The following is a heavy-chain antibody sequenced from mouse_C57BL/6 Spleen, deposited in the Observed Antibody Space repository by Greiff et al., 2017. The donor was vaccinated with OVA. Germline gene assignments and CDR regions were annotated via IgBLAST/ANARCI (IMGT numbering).Heavy chain of an antibody. CDR3: ARGNVYDGLYWFAY. CDR1: GYTFTSYW. CDR2: IDPSDSYT. Sequence: QVQLQQPGAELVMPGASVKLSCKASGYTFTSYWMHWVKQRPGQGLEWIGEIDPSDSYTNYNQKFKGKSTLTVDKSSSTAYMQLSSLTSEDSAVYYCARGNVYDGLYWFAYWGQGTLVTVSA. V-gene: IGHV1-69*01. D-gene: IGHD2-2*01. J-gene: IGHJ3*01.